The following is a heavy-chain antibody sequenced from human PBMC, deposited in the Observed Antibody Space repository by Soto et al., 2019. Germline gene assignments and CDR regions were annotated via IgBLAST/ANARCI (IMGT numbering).Heavy chain of an antibody. Sequence: QVQLQESGPGLVKPSQTLSLTCTVSGGSITSDYSCWSWIRQPPGEGLEWIGHIFASGTTYTNPSLRSPFAISLATSKIRFSLALSSVAAADTAAYSCARGPSGDIVPYWAQGALVTAPS. J-gene: IGHJ4*02. CDR3: ARGPSGDIVPY. D-gene: IGHD7-27*01. V-gene: IGHV4-30-4*01. CDR2: IFASGTT. CDR1: GGSITSDYSC.